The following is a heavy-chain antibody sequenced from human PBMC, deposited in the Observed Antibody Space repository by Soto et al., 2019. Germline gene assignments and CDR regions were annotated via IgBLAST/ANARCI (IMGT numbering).Heavy chain of an antibody. D-gene: IGHD3-3*01. J-gene: IGHJ6*02. V-gene: IGHV3-33*01. Sequence: QAGGSVRLSCAASGFTFSSYGMHWVRQAPGKGLEWVAVIWYDGSNKYYADSVKGRFTISRDNSKNTLYLQMNSLRAEDTAVYYCARDRRSLNTIFGVASETYYYYGMDVWGQGTTVTVSS. CDR2: IWYDGSNK. CDR1: GFTFSSYG. CDR3: ARDRRSLNTIFGVASETYYYYGMDV.